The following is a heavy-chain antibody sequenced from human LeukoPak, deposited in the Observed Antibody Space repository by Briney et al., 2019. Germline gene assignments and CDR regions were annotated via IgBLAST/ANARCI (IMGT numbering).Heavy chain of an antibody. Sequence: PGGSLRLSCAASGFTFSSYAMSWVRQAPGKGLEWVSSISSSSSYIYYADSVKGRFTISRDNSKNTLYLQTNSLRAEDTAVYYCAKDPKLPDYWGQGTLVTVSS. V-gene: IGHV3-23*01. CDR1: GFTFSSYA. D-gene: IGHD5-24*01. CDR3: AKDPKLPDY. CDR2: ISSSSSYI. J-gene: IGHJ4*02.